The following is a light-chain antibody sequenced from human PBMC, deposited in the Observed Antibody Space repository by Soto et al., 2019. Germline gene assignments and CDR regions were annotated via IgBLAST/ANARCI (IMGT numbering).Light chain of an antibody. CDR2: DVT. J-gene: IGLJ1*01. CDR3: SSYRRGSTYV. Sequence: SVLTQPASVYGAPGQSITVSCTGTSSDVGGYNYVSWYQQHPGKAPRLMIYDVTNRPSGVSDRFSGSKSGNTASLTISGLQAEDEADYYCSSYRRGSTYVFGTGTKVTVL. V-gene: IGLV2-14*03. CDR1: SSDVGGYNY.